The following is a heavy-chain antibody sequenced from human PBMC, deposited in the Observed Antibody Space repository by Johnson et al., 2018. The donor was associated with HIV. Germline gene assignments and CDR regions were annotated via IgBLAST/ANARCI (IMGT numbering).Heavy chain of an antibody. CDR3: ASQRWKQGDAFDI. J-gene: IGHJ3*02. V-gene: IGHV3-72*01. Sequence: VQLVESGGGLVQPGGSLRLSCAASGFTFSDHYMDWVRQAPGKGLEWVGRSRNKANSYTTEYAASVKGRFTISRDDSKNSLYLQMNSLKTEDTALYYCASQRWKQGDAFDIWGQGTMVTVSS. D-gene: IGHD4-23*01. CDR1: GFTFSDHY. CDR2: SRNKANSYTT.